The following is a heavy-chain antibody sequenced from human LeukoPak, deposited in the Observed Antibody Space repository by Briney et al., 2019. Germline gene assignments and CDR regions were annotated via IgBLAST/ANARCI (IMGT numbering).Heavy chain of an antibody. CDR1: GGSISSYY. V-gene: IGHV4-4*07. J-gene: IGHJ5*02. CDR3: TKNNWFDP. Sequence: SETLSLTCTVSGGSISSYYWSWIRQPAGKGLEWIGRIYTSGSTNYNPSLKSRVTISVDTSKNQLSLKLTSVTAADTAVYYCTKNNWFDPWGQGTLVTVSS. CDR2: IYTSGST.